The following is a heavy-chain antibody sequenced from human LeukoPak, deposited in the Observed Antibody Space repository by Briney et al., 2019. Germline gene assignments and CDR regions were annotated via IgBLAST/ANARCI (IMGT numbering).Heavy chain of an antibody. V-gene: IGHV3-23*01. CDR3: AKLSSSSPLDAFDI. Sequence: PGGSLRLSCAASGFTFNNYAMSWVRQAPGKGLEWVSTITGSGGGPYYADSVKGRFTISRDSSKNTLYLQMISLRAEDTAIYYCAKLSSSSPLDAFDIWGQGTMVTVSS. CDR1: GFTFNNYA. CDR2: ITGSGGGP. D-gene: IGHD6-6*01. J-gene: IGHJ3*02.